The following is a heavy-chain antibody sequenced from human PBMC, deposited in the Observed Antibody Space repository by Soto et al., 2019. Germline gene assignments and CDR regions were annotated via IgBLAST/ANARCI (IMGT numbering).Heavy chain of an antibody. CDR3: AADLTIEVAGYYYYYYGMDV. J-gene: IGHJ6*02. Sequence: SVKVSCKASGFTFSSSTVQWVRQARGQRLEWIGWIVVGSGSTNYAQKFQNRVTFTRDMSTSTAYMELSSLRSEDTALYYCAADLTIEVAGYYYYYYGMDVWGQGTTVTVSS. V-gene: IGHV1-58*01. CDR1: GFTFSSST. CDR2: IVVGSGST. D-gene: IGHD6-19*01.